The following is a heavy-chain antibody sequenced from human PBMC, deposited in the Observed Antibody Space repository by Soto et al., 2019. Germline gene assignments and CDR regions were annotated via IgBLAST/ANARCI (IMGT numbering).Heavy chain of an antibody. CDR3: ARSIMITFGGVIVIGSFDY. J-gene: IGHJ4*02. V-gene: IGHV1-18*01. CDR2: ISAYNGNT. D-gene: IGHD3-16*02. CDR1: GYTFTSYG. Sequence: QVQLVQSGAEVKKPGASVKVSCKASGYTFTSYGISWVRQAPGQGLERMGWISAYNGNTNYAQKLQGRVTMTTDTSTSTAYMELRSLRSDDTAVYYCARSIMITFGGVIVIGSFDYWGQGTLVTVSS.